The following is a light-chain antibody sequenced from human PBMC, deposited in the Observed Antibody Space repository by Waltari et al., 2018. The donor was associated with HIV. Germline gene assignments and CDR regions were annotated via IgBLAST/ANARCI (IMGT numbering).Light chain of an antibody. CDR1: QSVSSSY. CDR2: GAS. J-gene: IGKJ2*03. V-gene: IGKV3-20*01. Sequence: ELVLPQSPVNLSFSPGDRATLSCRASQSVSSSYLAWYQQTPGQAPRLLIYGASSRATGIPDRFSGSGSGTDFTLTISRLEPEDFAVYYCQQYGSSPQYSFGQGTKLEIK. CDR3: QQYGSSPQYS.